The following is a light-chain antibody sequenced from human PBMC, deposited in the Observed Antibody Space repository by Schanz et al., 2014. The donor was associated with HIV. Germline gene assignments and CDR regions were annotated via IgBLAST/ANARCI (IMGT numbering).Light chain of an antibody. V-gene: IGLV1-44*01. CDR2: SYN. CDR3: AAWDDSLSGWV. Sequence: QSVLTQPPSASGAPGQRVTITCSGSSSEVGSKTVNWYKQLPGTAPKLLIYSYNQRPSGVPDRFSGSKSGTSASLAISGLQSEDEADYYCAAWDDSLSGWVFGGGTKLTVL. J-gene: IGLJ3*02. CDR1: SSEVGSKT.